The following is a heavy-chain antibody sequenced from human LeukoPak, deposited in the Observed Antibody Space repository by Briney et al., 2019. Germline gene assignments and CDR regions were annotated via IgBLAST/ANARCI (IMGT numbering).Heavy chain of an antibody. D-gene: IGHD3-22*01. CDR1: GGTFSSYA. Sequence: ASVKVSCKASGGTFSSYAISWVRQATGQGLEWMGWMNPNSGNTGYAQKFQGRVTMTRNTSISTAYMELSSLRSEDTAVYYCARVNPYDSSGSDAFDIWGQGTMVTVSS. V-gene: IGHV1-8*02. CDR3: ARVNPYDSSGSDAFDI. J-gene: IGHJ3*02. CDR2: MNPNSGNT.